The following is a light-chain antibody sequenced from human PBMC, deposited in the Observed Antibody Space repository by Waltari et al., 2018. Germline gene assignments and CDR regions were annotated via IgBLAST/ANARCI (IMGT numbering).Light chain of an antibody. CDR3: CSYAGASSVV. CDR1: SSDVGRYNL. J-gene: IGLJ2*01. CDR2: EVN. Sequence: QSALTQPASVSGSPGQSITFSCTGTSSDVGRYNLVSWYQHHPGKAPKLMIYEVNKRPSGVSNRFSGSTSGNTACLTISGLQAEDEADYYCCSYAGASSVVFVGGTKLTVL. V-gene: IGLV2-23*02.